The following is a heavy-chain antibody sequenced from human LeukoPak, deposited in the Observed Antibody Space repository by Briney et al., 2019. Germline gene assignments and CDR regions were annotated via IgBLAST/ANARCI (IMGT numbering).Heavy chain of an antibody. V-gene: IGHV1-2*02. Sequence: ASVKVSCKASGYTFTGYYMHWVRQAPGQGLEWMGWINPNSGGTNYAQKFQGRVTMTRDTSISTAYMELSRLRSDDTAVYYCASLEAESHGVIRSRSVYYFDYWGQGTLVTVSS. CDR2: INPNSGGT. D-gene: IGHD3-22*01. J-gene: IGHJ4*02. CDR1: GYTFTGYY. CDR3: ASLEAESHGVIRSRSVYYFDY.